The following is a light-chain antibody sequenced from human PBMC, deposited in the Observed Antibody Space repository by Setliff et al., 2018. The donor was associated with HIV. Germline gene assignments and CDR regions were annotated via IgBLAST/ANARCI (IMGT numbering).Light chain of an antibody. Sequence: QSALTQPASVSGSPGQSITISCTGTSSDVGGCDYVSWYQQHPGKVPKLMLYEVGNWPSGVSNRFSGSKSGNTASLTISGLQAEDEADYYCCSYTSSTTLVFGTGTKVTVL. V-gene: IGLV2-14*01. J-gene: IGLJ1*01. CDR2: EVG. CDR1: SSDVGGCDY. CDR3: CSYTSSTTLV.